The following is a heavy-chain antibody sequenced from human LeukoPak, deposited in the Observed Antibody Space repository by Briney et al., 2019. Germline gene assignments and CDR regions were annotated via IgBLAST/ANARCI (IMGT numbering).Heavy chain of an antibody. Sequence: ASVKVSCKVSGYTLTELSMHWVRQAPGKGLEWMGGFDPEDGETIYAQKFQGRVTMTRDMSTSTVYMELSSLRSEDTAVYYCARDAREVLLWFGEFSPWGQGTLVTVSS. CDR3: ARDAREVLLWFGEFSP. CDR2: FDPEDGET. CDR1: GYTLTELS. D-gene: IGHD3-10*01. V-gene: IGHV1-24*01. J-gene: IGHJ5*02.